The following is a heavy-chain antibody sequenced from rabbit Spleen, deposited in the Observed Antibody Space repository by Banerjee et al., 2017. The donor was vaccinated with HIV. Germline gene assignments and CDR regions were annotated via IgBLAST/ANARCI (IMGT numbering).Heavy chain of an antibody. J-gene: IGHJ4*01. CDR3: ARDIVDVATASHGILAL. CDR2: IDPIFGRT. V-gene: IGHV1S47*01. Sequence: QEQLVESGGGLVTLGGSLKLSCKASGFDFSNYGVSWVRQAPGKGLEWIGYIDPIFGRTYYASWVNGRFTISSNTNQNTVYLQLNSLTAADTATYFCARDIVDVATASHGILALWGQGTLVTVS. CDR1: GFDFSNYG. D-gene: IGHD6-1*01.